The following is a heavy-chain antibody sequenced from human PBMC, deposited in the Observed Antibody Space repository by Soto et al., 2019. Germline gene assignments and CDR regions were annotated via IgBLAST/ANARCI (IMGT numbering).Heavy chain of an antibody. CDR2: IYYSGST. CDR3: ASEGTVATPGGLIDY. D-gene: IGHD5-12*01. V-gene: IGHV4-39*01. CDR1: GGSISSSSYY. J-gene: IGHJ4*02. Sequence: QLQLQESGPGLVKPSETLSLTCTVSGGSISSSSYYWGWIRQPPGKGLEWIGSIYYSGSTYYNPSLKSRVPIAVDTSKNQVSRKRSCVTAADTAVYYCASEGTVATPGGLIDYWGQGTLVTVSS.